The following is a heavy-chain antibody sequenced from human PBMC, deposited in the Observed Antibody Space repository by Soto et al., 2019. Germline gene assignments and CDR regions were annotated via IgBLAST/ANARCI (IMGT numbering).Heavy chain of an antibody. CDR3: ARDVLLWFGEPGPHYYYGMDV. Sequence: GASVKVYCKASGYPFTRYGISWVRQAPGQGLEWMGWISAYNVNTNYAQKLQSRVTMTTDTSTSTDYMELRSLRSGDTAVYYCARDVLLWFGEPGPHYYYGMDVWGQGTTVTVSS. CDR2: ISAYNVNT. D-gene: IGHD3-10*01. V-gene: IGHV1-18*01. J-gene: IGHJ6*02. CDR1: GYPFTRYG.